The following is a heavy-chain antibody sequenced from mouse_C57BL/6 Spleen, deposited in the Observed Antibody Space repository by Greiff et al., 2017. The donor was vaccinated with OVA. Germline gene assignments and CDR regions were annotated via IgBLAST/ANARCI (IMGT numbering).Heavy chain of an antibody. Sequence: EVQLQESGPGLVKPSQSLSLTCSVPGYSITSGYYWNWIRQFPGNKLEWMGYISYDGSNNYNPSLKNRISITRDTSKNQFFLKLNSVTTEDTATYYCARYYYGSSYVRPDVWGTGTTVTVSS. J-gene: IGHJ1*03. CDR3: ARYYYGSSYVRPDV. CDR2: ISYDGSN. D-gene: IGHD1-1*01. V-gene: IGHV3-6*01. CDR1: GYSITSGYY.